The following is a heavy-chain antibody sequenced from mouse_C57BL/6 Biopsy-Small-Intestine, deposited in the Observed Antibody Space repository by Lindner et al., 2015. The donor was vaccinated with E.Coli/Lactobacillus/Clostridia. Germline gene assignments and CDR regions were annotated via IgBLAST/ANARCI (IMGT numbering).Heavy chain of an antibody. CDR3: AGGSGDGYYYAMDY. CDR2: INPSSGYT. CDR1: GYTFTRYT. J-gene: IGHJ4*01. V-gene: IGHV1-4*01. Sequence: VQLQESGAELARPGASMKMSCKASGYTFTRYTMHWVKQRPGQGLEWIGYINPSSGYTKYNQKFKDKATLTADKSSSTAYMQLSSLTSEDSAVYYCAGGSGDGYYYAMDYWGLGTSVTVSS. D-gene: IGHD2-3*01.